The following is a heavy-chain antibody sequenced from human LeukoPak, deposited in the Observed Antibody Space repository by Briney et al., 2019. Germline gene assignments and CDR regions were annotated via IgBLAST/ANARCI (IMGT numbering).Heavy chain of an antibody. CDR2: IINDGITT. Sequence: GGSLRLSCAASGLTFHNTWMHWIRQAPGGGLVWVSRIINDGITTTYADSVKGRFTISRDNAKKTLYLQMNSLRADDTAVYYCAADGEYAFLVWGQGTMVTVSS. D-gene: IGHD2/OR15-2a*01. CDR3: AADGEYAFLV. J-gene: IGHJ3*01. V-gene: IGHV3-74*01. CDR1: GLTFHNTW.